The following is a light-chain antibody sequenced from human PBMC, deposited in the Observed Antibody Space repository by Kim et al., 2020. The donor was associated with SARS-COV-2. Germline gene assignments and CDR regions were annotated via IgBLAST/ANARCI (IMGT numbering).Light chain of an antibody. Sequence: GDRVTITCQASQDIDIHLNWYQHKSGKTPKLLIFDASNLDVGVPSRFRGSGSGTDFTFIINNLQPEDFATYYCQHYHSLPITFGQGTRL. CDR1: QDIDIH. J-gene: IGKJ5*01. CDR2: DAS. V-gene: IGKV1-33*01. CDR3: QHYHSLPIT.